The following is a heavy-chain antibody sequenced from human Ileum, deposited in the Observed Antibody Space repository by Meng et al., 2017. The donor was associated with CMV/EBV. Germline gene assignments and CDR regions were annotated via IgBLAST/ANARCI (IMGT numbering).Heavy chain of an antibody. CDR1: GFPFSTYW. J-gene: IGHJ4*02. CDR2: ISGDGSNT. V-gene: IGHV3-74*01. CDR3: VTRHPRGGFFDD. Sequence: SCAASGFPFSTYWMHWVRQIPEEGLAWVSRISGDGSNTNYAGSVRGRFTISRDNNNNRVYLQMNSLRAEDAALYYCVTRHPRGGFFDDWGQGTLVTVSS. D-gene: IGHD3-16*01.